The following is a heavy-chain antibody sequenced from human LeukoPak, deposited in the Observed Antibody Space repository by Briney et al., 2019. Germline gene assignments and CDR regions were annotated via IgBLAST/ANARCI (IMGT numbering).Heavy chain of an antibody. CDR1: GVSINGHY. V-gene: IGHV4-59*08. CDR2: ISHSGNT. CDR3: ARQPISGWDFDH. Sequence: SETLSLTCTVSGVSINGHYWSWIRLPPGKGLDWIGYISHSGNTKYSPSLKSRVTISLDTSKNQFSLTVNSVTAADTAVYYCARQPISGWDFDHWGQGTLVTVSS. D-gene: IGHD6-19*01. J-gene: IGHJ4*02.